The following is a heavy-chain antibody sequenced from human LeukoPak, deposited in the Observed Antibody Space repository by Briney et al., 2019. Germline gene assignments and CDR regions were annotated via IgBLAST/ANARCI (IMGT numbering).Heavy chain of an antibody. CDR3: ARDMGYYDSSGSYQKGY. CDR2: INPNSCGT. J-gene: IGHJ4*02. Sequence: ASVKVSCKASGYTFTGYYMLWVRQAPGQGLECMGRINPNSCGTNYAQKVQDRVTMNRGTSISTAYMALSRLRSNDTAVYSCARDMGYYDSSGSYQKGYWGQGTLVTVSS. CDR1: GYTFTGYY. V-gene: IGHV1-2*06. D-gene: IGHD3-22*01.